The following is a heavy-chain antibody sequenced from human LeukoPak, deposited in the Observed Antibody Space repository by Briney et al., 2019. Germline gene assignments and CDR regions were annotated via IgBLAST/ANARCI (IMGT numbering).Heavy chain of an antibody. D-gene: IGHD6-19*01. V-gene: IGHV4-4*02. CDR2: IYYGGST. CDR3: ARETRKQWLGPTVDY. CDR1: GGSISSDIW. Sequence: PSGTLSLTCAVSGGSISSDIWWSWVRQPPGKGLEWIGYIYYGGSTNYNPSLMSRVTISVDTSKNQFSLKLSSVTAADTAVYYCARETRKQWLGPTVDYWGQGTLVTVSS. J-gene: IGHJ4*02.